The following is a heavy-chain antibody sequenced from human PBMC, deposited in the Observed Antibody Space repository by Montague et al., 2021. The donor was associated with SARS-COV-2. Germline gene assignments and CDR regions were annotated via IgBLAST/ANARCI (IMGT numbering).Heavy chain of an antibody. J-gene: IGHJ6*02. CDR1: GDSMNNYY. V-gene: IGHV4-59*01. D-gene: IGHD3-9*01. CDR3: ARHRKDYDILTGYSTSFYYDMDV. Sequence: SETLSLTCTVSGDSMNNYYWSWIRQPPGKGLEWIGYINYSGSTHYNPSLQSRVTLSKDTSKNQFSLRLTSVTAADTAIYYCARHRKDYDILTGYSTSFYYDMDVWGQGTTVTVSS. CDR2: INYSGST.